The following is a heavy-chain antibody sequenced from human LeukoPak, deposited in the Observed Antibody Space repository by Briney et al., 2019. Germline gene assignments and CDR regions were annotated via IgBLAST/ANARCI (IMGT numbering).Heavy chain of an antibody. D-gene: IGHD3-16*01. Sequence: GGSLRLSCAASGFTFSSYAMSWVRQAPGKGLEWVSGMSGSGGSTYYADSVKGRFTISRDNSRNTLYLQMNTLRAEDTAVYYCAKDREYSYVYDAFDIWGQGTLVTVSS. CDR1: GFTFSSYA. J-gene: IGHJ3*02. V-gene: IGHV3-23*01. CDR3: AKDREYSYVYDAFDI. CDR2: MSGSGGST.